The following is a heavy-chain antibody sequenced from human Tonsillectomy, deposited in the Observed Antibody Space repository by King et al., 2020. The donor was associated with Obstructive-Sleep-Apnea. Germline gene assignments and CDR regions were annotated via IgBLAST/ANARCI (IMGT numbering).Heavy chain of an antibody. CDR3: ARHEWSGPGTIGWFDP. CDR1: GGSISSYY. J-gene: IGHJ5*02. V-gene: IGHV4-59*08. D-gene: IGHD3-3*01. CDR2: IYYTGSA. Sequence: VQLQESGPGLVKPSETLSLTCTVSGGSISSYYWSWIRQPPGKGLEWIGYIYYTGSANYNPSLKSRVTISVDTSKNQFSLKLSSVTAADTAVYYCARHEWSGPGTIGWFDPWGQGTLVTVSS.